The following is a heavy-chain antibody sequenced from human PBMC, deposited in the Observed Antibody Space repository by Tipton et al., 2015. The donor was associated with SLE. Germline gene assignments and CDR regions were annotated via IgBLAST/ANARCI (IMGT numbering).Heavy chain of an antibody. D-gene: IGHD1-1*01. CDR3: ARGWLNWNDVVED. CDR2: ILYPGTT. CDR1: GASIYSSY. V-gene: IGHV4-59*01. Sequence: TLSLTCTVSGASIYSSYYTWIRQPPGRGLEYIGYILYPGTTDYNPSLRSRVAMSQETSKNQFSLKLRSVTAADTAIYYCARGWLNWNDVVEDWGQGTLVTVSS. J-gene: IGHJ4*02.